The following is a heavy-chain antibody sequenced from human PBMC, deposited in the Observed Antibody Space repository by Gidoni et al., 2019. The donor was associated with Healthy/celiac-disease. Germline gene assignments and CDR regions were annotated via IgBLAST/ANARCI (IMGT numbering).Heavy chain of an antibody. CDR1: GYTFTSYY. D-gene: IGHD2-2*01. CDR3: ARVSVLVPADTEGLDY. J-gene: IGHJ4*02. CDR2: INPSGGST. V-gene: IGHV1-46*01. Sequence: QVQLVQSGAEVKKPGASVKVSCTASGYTFTSYYMHWVRQAPGQGLEWMGIINPSGGSTSYAQKFQGRVTMTRDTSTSTVYMELSSLRSEDTAVYYCARVSVLVPADTEGLDYWGQGTLVTVSS.